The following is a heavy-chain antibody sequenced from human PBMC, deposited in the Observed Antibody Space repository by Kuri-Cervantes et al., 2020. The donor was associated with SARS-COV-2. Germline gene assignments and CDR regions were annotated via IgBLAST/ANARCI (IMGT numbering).Heavy chain of an antibody. Sequence: GESLKISCTASGFTFGDYAMSWVRQAPGKGLEWVGFIRSKAYGGTTEYAASVKVRFTISRDDSKSIAYLQMNSLRAEDTAVYYCARDPGGVFLRGIMILSAHWFDTWGQGTLVTVSS. CDR3: ARDPGGVFLRGIMILSAHWFDT. J-gene: IGHJ5*02. CDR1: GFTFGDYA. D-gene: IGHD3-9*01. CDR2: IRSKAYGGTT. V-gene: IGHV3-49*04.